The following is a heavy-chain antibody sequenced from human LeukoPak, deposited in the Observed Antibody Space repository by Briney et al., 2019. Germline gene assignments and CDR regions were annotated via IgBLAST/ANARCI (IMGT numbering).Heavy chain of an antibody. Sequence: PGGSLRLSCAASGFTFSSYAMHWVRQAPGKGLEFVSNISSNGATTYYADSVKGRFTISRDNSKNTLYLQMSSLRADDTAVYYCVKDRSIAAPNNDFFDSWGQGALVTVSS. V-gene: IGHV3-64D*06. D-gene: IGHD6-6*01. CDR3: VKDRSIAAPNNDFFDS. CDR1: GFTFSSYA. CDR2: ISSNGATT. J-gene: IGHJ4*02.